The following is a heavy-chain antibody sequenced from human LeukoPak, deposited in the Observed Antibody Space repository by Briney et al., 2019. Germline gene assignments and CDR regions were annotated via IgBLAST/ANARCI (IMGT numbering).Heavy chain of an antibody. J-gene: IGHJ4*02. CDR1: GFTFSSYW. CDR3: ARVTSGYDCLDY. CDR2: IKQDGSEK. Sequence: GGSLRLSCVASGFTFSSYWMSWVRQAPGKGLEWVANIKQDGSEKYYVDSERGRFTISRDNAKNSLYLQMNSLRAEDTAVYYCARVTSGYDCLDYWGQGTLVTVSS. D-gene: IGHD5-12*01. V-gene: IGHV3-7*01.